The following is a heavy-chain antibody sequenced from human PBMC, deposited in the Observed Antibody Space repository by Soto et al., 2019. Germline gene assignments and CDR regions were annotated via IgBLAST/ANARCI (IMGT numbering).Heavy chain of an antibody. J-gene: IGHJ4*02. CDR2: ISGSGGST. CDR3: AKEAVSGWDYFDY. Sequence: EVQLLESGGGLLQPGGSLRLSCAASGFTFSSYAMSWVRQAPGKGLEWVSTISGSGGSTYYADSLKGRFTISRDNSKNTLFMQMSSQRAEATAVYYCAKEAVSGWDYFDYWGPGNLVTVSS. CDR1: GFTFSSYA. V-gene: IGHV3-23*01. D-gene: IGHD6-19*01.